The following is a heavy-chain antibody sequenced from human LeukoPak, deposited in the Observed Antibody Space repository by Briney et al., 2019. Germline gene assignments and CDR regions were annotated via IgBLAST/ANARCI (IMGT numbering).Heavy chain of an antibody. CDR1: GFTFSSYA. CDR3: ARDRLAVASGWFDP. V-gene: IGHV3-23*01. CDR2: ISGSGGST. J-gene: IGHJ5*02. Sequence: GGSLRLSCAASGFTFSSYAMSWVRQAPGKGLEWVSAISGSGGSTYYADSVKGRFTISRDNSKNTLHLQMNSLRAEDTAVYYCARDRLAVASGWFDPWGQGTLVTVSS. D-gene: IGHD6-19*01.